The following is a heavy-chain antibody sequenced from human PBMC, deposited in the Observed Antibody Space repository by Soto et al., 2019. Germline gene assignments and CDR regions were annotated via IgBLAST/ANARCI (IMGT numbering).Heavy chain of an antibody. CDR1: GFTFGDYA. V-gene: IGHV3-49*03. J-gene: IGHJ5*02. Sequence: PGGSLILSCTASGFTFGDYAMSWFRQAPGKGLEWVGFIRSKAYGGTTEYAASVKGRFTISRDDSKSIAYLQMNSLKTEDTAVYYCTRDPGYQRGITGTPNWFDPWGQGTLVTVSS. CDR2: IRSKAYGGTT. D-gene: IGHD1-20*01. CDR3: TRDPGYQRGITGTPNWFDP.